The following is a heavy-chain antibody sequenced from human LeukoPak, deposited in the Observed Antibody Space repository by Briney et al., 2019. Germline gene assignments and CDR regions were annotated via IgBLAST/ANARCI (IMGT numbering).Heavy chain of an antibody. CDR3: AILVGATTPFDY. Sequence: PSETLSLTCAVSGYSISSGYYWGWIRQPPGKGLEWIGSIYHSGSTYYNPSLKSRVTISVDTSKNQLSLKLSSVTAADTAVYYCAILVGATTPFDYWGQGTLVTVSS. CDR1: GYSISSGYY. V-gene: IGHV4-38-2*01. J-gene: IGHJ4*02. D-gene: IGHD1-26*01. CDR2: IYHSGST.